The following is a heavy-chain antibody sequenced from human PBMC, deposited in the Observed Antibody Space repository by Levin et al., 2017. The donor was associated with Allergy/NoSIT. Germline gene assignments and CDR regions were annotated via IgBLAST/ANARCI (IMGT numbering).Heavy chain of an antibody. CDR1: GFTFSSYG. CDR2: ISYDGSNK. J-gene: IGHJ6*02. D-gene: IGHD3-9*01. CDR3: AKGSLRYFDWLLYFPGACMDV. Sequence: GESLKISCAASGFTFSSYGMHWVRQAPGKGLEWVAVISYDGSNKYYADSVKGRFTISRDNSKNTLYLQMNSLRAEDTAVYYCAKGSLRYFDWLLYFPGACMDVWGQGTTVTVSS. V-gene: IGHV3-30*18.